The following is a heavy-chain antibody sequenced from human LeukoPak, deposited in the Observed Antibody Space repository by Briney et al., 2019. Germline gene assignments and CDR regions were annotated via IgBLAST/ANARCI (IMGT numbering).Heavy chain of an antibody. CDR2: IFPGDSDT. V-gene: IGHV5-51*01. CDR1: GYSFASYW. Sequence: GESLKISCKGSGYSFASYWIACVRQLPGKGLEWMGVIFPGDSDTRYSPSFQGQVTISADKSISTAYLQWSSLKASDTAIYYCAREREYWGQGTLVTVSS. CDR3: AREREY. J-gene: IGHJ4*02. D-gene: IGHD1-1*01.